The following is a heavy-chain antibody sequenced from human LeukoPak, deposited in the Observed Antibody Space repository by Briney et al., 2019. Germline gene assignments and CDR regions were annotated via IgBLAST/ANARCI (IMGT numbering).Heavy chain of an antibody. D-gene: IGHD6-6*01. CDR3: ARGSSVLNYFDS. Sequence: ASETLSLTCTVSGGSISSYYWSWIRQPPGKGLEWIGYIYYSGSTNYSPSLKSRLTISVDTSKNQFSLKLSSVTAADTAVYYCARGSSVLNYFDSWGQGTLVTVSS. V-gene: IGHV4-59*01. J-gene: IGHJ4*02. CDR1: GGSISSYY. CDR2: IYYSGST.